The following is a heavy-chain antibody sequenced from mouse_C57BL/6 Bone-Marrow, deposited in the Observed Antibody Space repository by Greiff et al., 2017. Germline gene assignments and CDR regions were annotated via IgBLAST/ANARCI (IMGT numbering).Heavy chain of an antibody. Sequence: EVMLVESGGCLVQPGGSLKLSCAASGFTFSDYYMYWVRQTPEKRLEWVAYISNGGGSTYYPDTVKGRFTISRDNAKNTLYLQMSRLKSEDTAMYYCARDYKGAMDYWGQGTSVTVSS. CDR1: GFTFSDYY. V-gene: IGHV5-12*01. CDR2: ISNGGGST. CDR3: ARDYKGAMDY. J-gene: IGHJ4*01. D-gene: IGHD2-12*01.